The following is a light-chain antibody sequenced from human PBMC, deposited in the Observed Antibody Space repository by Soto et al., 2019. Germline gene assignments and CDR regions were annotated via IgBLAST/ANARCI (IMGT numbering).Light chain of an antibody. V-gene: IGLV2-14*01. Sequence: QSVLTQPASVSGSPGQSITISCTGTSSDVGGYNHVSWYQHSPGKAPKLILFAVSDRPSGVSHRFFGSKSGNTASLTISGLQAEDEADYYCCSYTSLSTVVFGGGTQLTVL. CDR1: SSDVGGYNH. J-gene: IGLJ2*01. CDR3: CSYTSLSTVV. CDR2: AVS.